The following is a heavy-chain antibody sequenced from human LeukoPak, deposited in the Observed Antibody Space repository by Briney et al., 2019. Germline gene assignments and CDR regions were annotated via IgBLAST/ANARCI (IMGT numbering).Heavy chain of an antibody. V-gene: IGHV1-18*01. CDR2: ISAYNGNT. CDR3: ARVLRRTGTTVDY. J-gene: IGHJ4*02. CDR1: GYTFTSYG. D-gene: IGHD1-7*01. Sequence: ASVTVSCTASGYTFTSYGISWVRQAPGQGLEWMGWISAYNGNTNYAQKLQGRVTMTTDTSTSTAYMELRSLRSDDAAVYYCARVLRRTGTTVDYWGQGTLVTVSS.